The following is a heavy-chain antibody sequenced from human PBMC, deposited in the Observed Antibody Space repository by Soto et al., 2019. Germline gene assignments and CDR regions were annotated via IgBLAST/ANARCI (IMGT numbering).Heavy chain of an antibody. CDR1: GFTFSSYS. J-gene: IGHJ4*02. Sequence: EVQLVESGGGLVKPGGSLRLSCAASGFTFSSYSMNWVRQAPGKGLEWVSSISSSSSYIYYADSVKGRFTISRDNAKNSLYLQMNSLRAEDTAVYYCARARDYDFWSGPGYWGQGTLVTVSS. CDR2: ISSSSSYI. V-gene: IGHV3-21*01. D-gene: IGHD3-3*01. CDR3: ARARDYDFWSGPGY.